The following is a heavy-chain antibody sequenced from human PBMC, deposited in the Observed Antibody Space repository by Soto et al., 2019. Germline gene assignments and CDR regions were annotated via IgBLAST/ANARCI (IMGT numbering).Heavy chain of an antibody. CDR1: GFTFSNAW. V-gene: IGHV3-15*01. Sequence: PGGSLRLSCAASGFTFSNAWMSWVRQAPGKGLEWVGRIKSKTDGGTTDYAAPVKGRFTISRDDSKNTLYLQMNSLKTEDTAVYYCTTASAPYCSSTSCYDAFDIWGQGTMVTVSS. CDR3: TTASAPYCSSTSCYDAFDI. J-gene: IGHJ3*02. D-gene: IGHD2-2*01. CDR2: IKSKTDGGTT.